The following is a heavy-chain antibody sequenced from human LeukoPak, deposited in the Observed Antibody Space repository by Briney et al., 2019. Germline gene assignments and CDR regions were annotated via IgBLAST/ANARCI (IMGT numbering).Heavy chain of an antibody. CDR1: GYTLTELS. J-gene: IGHJ4*02. V-gene: IGHV1-2*02. CDR2: INPNSGGT. D-gene: IGHD6-13*01. Sequence: ASVKVSCKVSGYTLTELSMHWVRQAPGKGLEWMGWINPNSGGTNYAQKFQGRVTMTRDTSISTAYMELSRLRSDDTAVYYCARDMSVQYSSSSKDVYWGQGTLVTVSS. CDR3: ARDMSVQYSSSSKDVY.